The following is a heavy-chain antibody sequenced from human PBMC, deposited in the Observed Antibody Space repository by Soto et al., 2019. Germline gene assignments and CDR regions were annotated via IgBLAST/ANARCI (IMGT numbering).Heavy chain of an antibody. D-gene: IGHD2-21*02. Sequence: QVQLVESGGGVVQPGRSLRLSCAASGFTFSSYGMHWVRQAPGKGLAWVAVISYDGSTQYYADSVTGRFTIARDNSKSTRYLEINSLRAEDTAVYYCANLVVTSNRGDAFYIWCQGTMVTVSS. V-gene: IGHV3-30*18. CDR2: ISYDGSTQ. CDR1: GFTFSSYG. CDR3: ANLVVTSNRGDAFYI. J-gene: IGHJ3*02.